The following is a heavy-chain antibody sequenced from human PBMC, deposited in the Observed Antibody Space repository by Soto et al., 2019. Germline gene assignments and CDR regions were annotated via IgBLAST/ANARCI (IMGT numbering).Heavy chain of an antibody. CDR2: INHVGGT. Sequence: SETLSLTCAFYVVFLSESYWTCIRHPPGKWLEWIGEINHVGGTNYNPSLKSRVTISVDTSKNQFSLNLSSVTAADTAVYYCARGTSSLPNGDSFAWGQGTLVTVSS. D-gene: IGHD7-27*01. J-gene: IGHJ5*02. CDR3: ARGTSSLPNGDSFA. V-gene: IGHV4-34*01. CDR1: VVFLSESY.